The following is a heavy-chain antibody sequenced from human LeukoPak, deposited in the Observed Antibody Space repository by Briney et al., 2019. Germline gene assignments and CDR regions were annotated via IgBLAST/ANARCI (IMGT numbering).Heavy chain of an antibody. CDR1: GASISSYY. CDR3: AKTTDLLEWISFDY. V-gene: IGHV4-59*01. D-gene: IGHD3-3*01. CDR2: IYYTGNT. J-gene: IGHJ4*02. Sequence: SETLSLTCTVSGASISSYYWSWVRQPPGEGLEWIGYIYYTGNTNYNPSLKSRVTMSVDTSKNQFSLKLNSVTAADTAVYYCAKTTDLLEWISFDYWGQGILVTV.